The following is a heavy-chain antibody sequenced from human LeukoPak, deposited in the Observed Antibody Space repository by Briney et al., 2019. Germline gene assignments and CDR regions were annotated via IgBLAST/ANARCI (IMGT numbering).Heavy chain of an antibody. Sequence: GGSLRLSCAASGFTFSSYAMHWVRQAPGKGLEWVSGINWSSGSIGYADSVKGRFTISRDNAKNSLFLQMNSLRAEDTAVYYCARGPREAGVVPDYWGQGTLVTVSS. V-gene: IGHV3-9*01. CDR3: ARGPREAGVVPDY. J-gene: IGHJ4*02. CDR2: INWSSGSI. CDR1: GFTFSSYA. D-gene: IGHD3-3*01.